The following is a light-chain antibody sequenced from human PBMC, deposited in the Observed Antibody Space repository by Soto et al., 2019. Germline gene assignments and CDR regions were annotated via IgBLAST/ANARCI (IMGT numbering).Light chain of an antibody. J-gene: IGKJ3*01. V-gene: IGKV3-15*01. CDR2: GAS. Sequence: EIVMTQSPAPLSVSPGERATLSCRASQSVSSDLAWYQQKPGQAPRLLIYGASTRATGIPARFSGSGSGTEFPPTLSTLLSNFSEFYYYKKYKSRHFIFGRGTKVDIK. CDR1: QSVSSD. CDR3: KKYKSRHFI.